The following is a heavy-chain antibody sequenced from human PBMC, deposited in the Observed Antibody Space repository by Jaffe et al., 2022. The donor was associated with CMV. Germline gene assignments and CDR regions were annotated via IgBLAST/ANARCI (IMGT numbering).Heavy chain of an antibody. CDR1: GGSISSYY. J-gene: IGHJ4*02. Sequence: QVQLQESGPGLVKPSETLSLTCTVSGGSISSYYWSWIRQPPGKGLEWIGYIYYSGSTNYNPSLKSRVTISVDTSKNQFSLKLSSVTAADTAVYYCARVYGDYDPNYFDYWGQGTLVTVSS. CDR3: ARVYGDYDPNYFDY. CDR2: IYYSGST. V-gene: IGHV4-59*01. D-gene: IGHD4-17*01.